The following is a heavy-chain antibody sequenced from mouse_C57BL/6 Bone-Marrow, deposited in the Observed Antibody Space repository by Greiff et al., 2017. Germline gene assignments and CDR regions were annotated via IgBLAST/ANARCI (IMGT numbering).Heavy chain of an antibody. CDR3: ARNGDDY. J-gene: IGHJ3*01. CDR2: ISSGSSTI. CDR1: GFTFSDYG. Sequence: DVMLVESGGGLVKPGGSLKLSCAASGFTFSDYGMHWVRQAPEKGLEWVAYISSGSSTIYYADTVKGRITISRDNAKNTLFLQMTSLRSEDTAMYYCARNGDDYWGQGTLVTVSA. V-gene: IGHV5-17*01.